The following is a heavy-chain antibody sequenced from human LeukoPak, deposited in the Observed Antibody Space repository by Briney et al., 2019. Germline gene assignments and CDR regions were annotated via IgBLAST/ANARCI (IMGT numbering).Heavy chain of an antibody. CDR3: AKDVVYYDSSGYNYAY. V-gene: IGHV3-23*01. D-gene: IGHD3-22*01. Sequence: GGSLRLSCAASGFTFSSYAMSWVRQAPGKGLEWVSAISGSGGSTYYADSVKGRFTIPRDNSKNTLYLQMNSLRAEDTAVYYCAKDVVYYDSSGYNYAYGGQETLVTVSS. CDR1: GFTFSSYA. CDR2: ISGSGGST. J-gene: IGHJ4*02.